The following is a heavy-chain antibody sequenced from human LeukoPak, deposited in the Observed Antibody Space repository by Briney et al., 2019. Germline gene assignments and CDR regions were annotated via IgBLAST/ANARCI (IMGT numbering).Heavy chain of an antibody. J-gene: IGHJ4*02. D-gene: IGHD3-10*01. CDR3: AKNKAVTMVRGVMYYFDY. CDR2: ISGSGGST. Sequence: GGSLRLSCAASGFTFSSYAMSWVRQAPGKGLEWVSAISGSGGSTYYADSVKGRFTISRDNSKNTLYLQMNSLRAEDTAVYYCAKNKAVTMVRGVMYYFDYWGQGTLVTVFS. CDR1: GFTFSSYA. V-gene: IGHV3-23*01.